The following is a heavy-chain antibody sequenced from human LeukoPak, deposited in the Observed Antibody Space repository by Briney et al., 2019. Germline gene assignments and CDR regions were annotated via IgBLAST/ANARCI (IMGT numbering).Heavy chain of an antibody. Sequence: GASVKVSCKASGYTFIGYYMHWVRQAPGQGLEWMGWINPNSGGTNYAQKFQGRVTMTRDTSISTAYMDLSRLRSDDTAVYYCARPARSSSWYYMDVWGKGTTVTVSS. CDR2: INPNSGGT. CDR3: ARPARSSSWYYMDV. J-gene: IGHJ6*03. CDR1: GYTFIGYY. V-gene: IGHV1-2*02. D-gene: IGHD6-13*01.